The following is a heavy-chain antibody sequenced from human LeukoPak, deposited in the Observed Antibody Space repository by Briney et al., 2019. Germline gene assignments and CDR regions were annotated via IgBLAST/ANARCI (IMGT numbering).Heavy chain of an antibody. D-gene: IGHD6-19*01. V-gene: IGHV4-34*01. Sequence: SETLSLTCAVYGGSFSGYYWSWIRQPPGKGLEWIGEINHSGSTNYNPSLKRRVTISVDTSKNQFSLKLSSVTAADTAVYYCARARAVAGTMDYWGQGTLVTVSS. J-gene: IGHJ4*02. CDR1: GGSFSGYY. CDR2: INHSGST. CDR3: ARARAVAGTMDY.